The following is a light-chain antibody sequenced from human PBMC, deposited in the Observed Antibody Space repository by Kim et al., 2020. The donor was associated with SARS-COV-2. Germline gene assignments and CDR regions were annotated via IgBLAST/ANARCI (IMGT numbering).Light chain of an antibody. Sequence: AIRMTQSPSSLSASTGDRVTITCRATLGISSYLAWYQQKPGKAPNLLIYAASTLQSGVPSRFSGSGSGTDFTLTISYLQSEDFATYYCQQYYTYPQTFGQGTKVDIK. CDR1: LGISSY. CDR2: AAS. J-gene: IGKJ1*01. V-gene: IGKV1-8*01. CDR3: QQYYTYPQT.